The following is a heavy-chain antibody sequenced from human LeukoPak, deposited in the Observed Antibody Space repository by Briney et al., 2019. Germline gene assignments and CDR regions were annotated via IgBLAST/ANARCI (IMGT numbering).Heavy chain of an antibody. V-gene: IGHV1-2*06. J-gene: IGHJ4*02. CDR3: ARESGILGYCSGGSCYPCC. CDR2: INPNSGGT. D-gene: IGHD2-15*01. CDR1: GYTFTGYY. Sequence: ASVKVSCKASGYTFTGYYMHWVRQAPGQGLEWMGRINPNSGGTNYAQKFQGRVTMTRDTSISTAYMELSRLRSDATAAYYCARESGILGYCSGGSCYPCCWGQGTLVTVSS.